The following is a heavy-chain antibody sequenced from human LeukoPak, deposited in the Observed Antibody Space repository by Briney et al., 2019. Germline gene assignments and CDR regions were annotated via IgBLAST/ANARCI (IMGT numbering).Heavy chain of an antibody. D-gene: IGHD3-10*01. V-gene: IGHV3-33*01. Sequence: SGRSLRLSCAASGFTFSSYGMHWVRQAPGKGLEWVAVIWYDGSNKYYADSVKGRFTISRDNSKNTLYLQMNSLRAEDTAVYYCARSQTGYYYGSGSYSQDAFDIWGQGTMVTVSS. CDR2: IWYDGSNK. CDR1: GFTFSSYG. CDR3: ARSQTGYYYGSGSYSQDAFDI. J-gene: IGHJ3*02.